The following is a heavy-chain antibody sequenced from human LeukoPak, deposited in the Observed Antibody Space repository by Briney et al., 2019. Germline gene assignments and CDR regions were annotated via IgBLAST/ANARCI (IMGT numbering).Heavy chain of an antibody. D-gene: IGHD5-12*01. J-gene: IGHJ4*02. CDR2: ITRSSNII. CDR3: ARGSGYDTIDY. CDR1: GFTFSTYS. Sequence: PGGSLRLSCAASGFTFSTYSMNWVRQAPGKGLEGVSYITRSSNIIEYEDSVKGRFTISRDNAKKSLYLQMNSLRADDTAVFYCARGSGYDTIDYWGQGSLVTVSS. V-gene: IGHV3-48*04.